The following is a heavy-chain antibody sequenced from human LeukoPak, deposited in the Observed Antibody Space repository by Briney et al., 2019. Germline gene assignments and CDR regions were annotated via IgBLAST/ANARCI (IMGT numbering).Heavy chain of an antibody. V-gene: IGHV4-61*02. CDR3: ARARYYYDSSGYYYHDYFDY. CDR1: GNSISSGDYY. Sequence: SETLSLTCTVSGNSISSGDYYWSWIRQPAGKGLEWIGRIYTSGSTTYNPSLKSRVTISVDTSKNQFSLKLSSVTAADTAVYYCARARYYYDSSGYYYHDYFDYWGQGTLVTVSS. CDR2: IYTSGST. D-gene: IGHD3-22*01. J-gene: IGHJ4*02.